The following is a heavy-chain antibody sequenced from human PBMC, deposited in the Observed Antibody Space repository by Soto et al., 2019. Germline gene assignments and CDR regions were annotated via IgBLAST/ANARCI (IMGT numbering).Heavy chain of an antibody. CDR3: ARGGGGYYYMDV. Sequence: EVQLVESGGGLVQPGGSLRLSCAASGFTFSSYWMHWVRQAPGKGLVWVSRLYTDGTRTSYADSVKGRFTISRDNAKNTLYLQMNSLRAEDTAVYYCARGGGGYYYMDVWGKGTTVTVSS. J-gene: IGHJ6*03. D-gene: IGHD3-16*01. CDR2: LYTDGTRT. V-gene: IGHV3-74*01. CDR1: GFTFSSYW.